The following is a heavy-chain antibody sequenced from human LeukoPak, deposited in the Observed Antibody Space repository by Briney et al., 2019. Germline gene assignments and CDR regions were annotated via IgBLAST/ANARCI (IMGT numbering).Heavy chain of an antibody. D-gene: IGHD3-22*01. J-gene: IGHJ4*02. Sequence: GGSLRLSCAASGFTFDDYAMHWVRQVSGKGLEWVSLISWDGVSTYYADSVKGRFTISRDNSNNSLYLQMNSLRPEDTALYYCAKGGPYDGSGYTDFWGPGTLVTVSS. CDR1: GFTFDDYA. CDR2: ISWDGVST. V-gene: IGHV3-43D*03. CDR3: AKGGPYDGSGYTDF.